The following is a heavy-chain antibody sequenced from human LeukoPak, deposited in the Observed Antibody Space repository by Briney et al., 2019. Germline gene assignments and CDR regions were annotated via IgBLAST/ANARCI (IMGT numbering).Heavy chain of an antibody. Sequence: GASVKVSCKASGYTFTSYGISWVRQAPGQGLEWMGWISAYNGNTNYAQKLQGRVTMTTDTCTSTAYMELRSLRSDDTAVYYCARTGYDFWSGLYYYGMDVWGQGTTVTVSS. CDR1: GYTFTSYG. V-gene: IGHV1-18*01. J-gene: IGHJ6*02. D-gene: IGHD3-3*01. CDR2: ISAYNGNT. CDR3: ARTGYDFWSGLYYYGMDV.